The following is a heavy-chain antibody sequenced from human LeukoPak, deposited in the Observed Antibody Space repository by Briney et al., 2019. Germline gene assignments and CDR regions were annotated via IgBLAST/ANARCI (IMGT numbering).Heavy chain of an antibody. D-gene: IGHD6-13*01. V-gene: IGHV4-59*01. CDR1: GGPISSYY. CDR2: IYYSGST. J-gene: IGHJ5*02. CDR3: ARETAAAGRANWFDP. Sequence: KPSETLSLTCTVSGGPISSYYWSWIRQPPGKGLEWIGYIYYSGSTNYTPSLKSRVTISVDTSKNQFSLKLSSVTAADTAVYYCARETAAAGRANWFDPWGQGTLVTVSS.